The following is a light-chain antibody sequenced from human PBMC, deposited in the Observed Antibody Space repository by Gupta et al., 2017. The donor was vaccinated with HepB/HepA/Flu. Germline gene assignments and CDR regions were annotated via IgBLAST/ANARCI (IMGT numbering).Light chain of an antibody. CDR3: GSYTRSSTWL. Sequence: QSALTQPASVSGSPGQSIHTSCTGPSSDIGAYNSVSWYQQHPGKAPQLIIYDVNNRPSGVSNRFSGSKSGNTAFLIISGLQAEDEADYFCGSYTRSSTWLFGGGTKVTVL. V-gene: IGLV2-14*03. CDR2: DVN. J-gene: IGLJ2*01. CDR1: SSDIGAYNS.